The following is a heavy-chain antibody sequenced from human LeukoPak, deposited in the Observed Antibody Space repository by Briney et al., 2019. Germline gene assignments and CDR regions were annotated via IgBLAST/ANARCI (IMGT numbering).Heavy chain of an antibody. CDR2: INTDGSST. CDR1: GFTFSSYW. V-gene: IGHV3-74*01. CDR3: AREALGETDYDFWSGYMDY. Sequence: GGSLRLSCAASGFTFSSYWMHWVRQAPGNGLVWVSRINTDGSSTSYADSVKGRFTISRDNAKNTLYLQMISLRAEDTAGYYCAREALGETDYDFWSGYMDYWGRGPLVTVSS. D-gene: IGHD3-3*01. J-gene: IGHJ4*02.